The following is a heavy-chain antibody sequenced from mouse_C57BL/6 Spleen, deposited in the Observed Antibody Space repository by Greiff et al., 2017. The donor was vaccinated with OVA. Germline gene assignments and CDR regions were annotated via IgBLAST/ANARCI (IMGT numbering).Heavy chain of an antibody. D-gene: IGHD1-2*01. CDR1: GYTFTSYW. V-gene: IGHV1-53*01. J-gene: IGHJ4*01. CDR2: INPRNGGT. Sequence: QVQLQQPGTELVKPGASVKLSCKASGYTFTSYWMHWVQQRPGHGLEWIGNINPRNGGTNYNEKFKSKATLTVDKSSSTAYMQLSSLTSEDSAVYYCARSTTPNYYAMDYWGQGTSVTVSA. CDR3: ARSTTPNYYAMDY.